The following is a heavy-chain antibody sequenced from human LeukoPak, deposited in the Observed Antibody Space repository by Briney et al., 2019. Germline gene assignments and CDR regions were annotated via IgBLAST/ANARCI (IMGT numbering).Heavy chain of an antibody. J-gene: IGHJ4*02. V-gene: IGHV3-43*01. Sequence: GGSLRLPCAASGFTFDDYTMHWVRHAPGKGLEWVSLITWDGGSTYYADSVKGRFTISRDNSKNSLYLQMNSLRTEDTALYYCAKGKNTGSYLSHVDYWGQGTLVTVSS. D-gene: IGHD3-10*01. CDR1: GFTFDDYT. CDR2: ITWDGGST. CDR3: AKGKNTGSYLSHVDY.